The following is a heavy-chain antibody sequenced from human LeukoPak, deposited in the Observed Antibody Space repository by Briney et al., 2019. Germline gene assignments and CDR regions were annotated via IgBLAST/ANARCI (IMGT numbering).Heavy chain of an antibody. CDR2: ISGDGTIT. Sequence: GGSLRLSCAASGLNLAAYAMHWVRQAPGKGLEWVSLISGDGTITYYADSVKGRFTISRDNSKNSLFLKMNSLRSEDTALYYCAKDTPLFYHYYGIDVWGQETSVTVSS. CDR3: AKDTPLFYHYYGIDV. CDR1: GLNLAAYA. V-gene: IGHV3-43*02. J-gene: IGHJ6*02.